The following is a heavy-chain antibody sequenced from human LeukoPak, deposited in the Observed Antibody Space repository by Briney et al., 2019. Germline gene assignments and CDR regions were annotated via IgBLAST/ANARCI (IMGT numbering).Heavy chain of an antibody. V-gene: IGHV1-18*01. Sequence: ASVKVSCKASGYTVVTYGINWVRQAPGQRPEWMGWISTYNGNTKYALKFQDRVTLTRDTSTTTAYMELRSLTSDDRAVYYCTRASFDHWGQGTLVIVSS. CDR3: TRASFDH. J-gene: IGHJ4*02. CDR1: GYTVVTYG. CDR2: ISTYNGNT.